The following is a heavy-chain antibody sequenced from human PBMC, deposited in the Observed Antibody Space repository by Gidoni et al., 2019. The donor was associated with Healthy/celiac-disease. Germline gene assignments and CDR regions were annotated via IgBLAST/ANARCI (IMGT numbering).Heavy chain of an antibody. CDR2: IYWNDDK. CDR1: GFSLSTSGVG. V-gene: IGHV2-5*01. Sequence: QITLKESGPTLVKPTQTLTLTCTFSGFSLSTSGVGVGWIRQPPGKALEWLALIYWNDDKRYSPSLKSRLTITKDTSKNQVVLTMTNMDPVDTATYYCAHRDYYGSGSSLYFDYWGQGTLVTVSS. D-gene: IGHD3-10*01. J-gene: IGHJ4*02. CDR3: AHRDYYGSGSSLYFDY.